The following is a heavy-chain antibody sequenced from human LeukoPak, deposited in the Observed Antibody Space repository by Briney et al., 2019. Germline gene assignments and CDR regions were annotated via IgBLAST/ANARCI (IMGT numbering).Heavy chain of an antibody. CDR1: GGSFSGYY. Sequence: PSETLSLTCAVYGGSFSGYYWSWIRQPPGKGLEWIGEINHSGSTNYNPSLKSRVTISVDTSKNQSSLKLSSVTAADTAVYYCARGHPVGATDAFDIWGQGTMVTVPS. J-gene: IGHJ3*02. CDR3: ARGHPVGATDAFDI. CDR2: INHSGST. D-gene: IGHD1-26*01. V-gene: IGHV4-34*01.